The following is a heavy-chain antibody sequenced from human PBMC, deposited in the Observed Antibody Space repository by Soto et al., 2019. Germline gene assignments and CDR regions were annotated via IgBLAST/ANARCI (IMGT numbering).Heavy chain of an antibody. CDR2: IYYSGST. Sequence: QVQLQESGPGLVKPSETLSLTCTVSGGSISSYYWSWIRQPPGKGLEWIGYIYYSGSTNYNPSLKSRVTIAVDTSRNQFSRKLSSVTAADTAGYYCAGGGGYCSSTSCYEIDYWGQGTLVTVSS. V-gene: IGHV4-59*08. D-gene: IGHD2-2*01. CDR1: GGSISSYY. J-gene: IGHJ4*02. CDR3: AGGGGYCSSTSCYEIDY.